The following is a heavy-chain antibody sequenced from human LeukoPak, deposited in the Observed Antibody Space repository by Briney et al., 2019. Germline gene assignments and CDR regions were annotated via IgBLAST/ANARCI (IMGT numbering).Heavy chain of an antibody. CDR1: GFTFSKYS. V-gene: IGHV3-48*01. D-gene: IGHD5-18*01. J-gene: IGHJ4*02. CDR2: ISTSSTTI. CDR3: ARDSVDTAMVRDY. Sequence: GGSLKLSCAASGFTFSKYSMTWVSQAPGKGLEWVSFISTSSTTIYYADSVKGRFTISRDNAKNSLYLQMNSLRAEDTAVYYCARDSVDTAMVRDYWGQGTLVTVSS.